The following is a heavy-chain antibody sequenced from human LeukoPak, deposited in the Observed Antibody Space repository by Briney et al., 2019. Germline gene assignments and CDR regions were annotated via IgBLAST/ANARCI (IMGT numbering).Heavy chain of an antibody. CDR3: AKEILWFGESAFDY. J-gene: IGHJ4*02. Sequence: GSLRLSCAASGFTFSSYGMHWVRQAPGKGLEWVAFIRYDGSNKYYADSVKGRFTISRDNSKNTLYLQMNSLRAEDTAVYYCAKEILWFGESAFDYWGQGTLVTVSS. D-gene: IGHD3-10*01. CDR2: IRYDGSNK. V-gene: IGHV3-30*02. CDR1: GFTFSSYG.